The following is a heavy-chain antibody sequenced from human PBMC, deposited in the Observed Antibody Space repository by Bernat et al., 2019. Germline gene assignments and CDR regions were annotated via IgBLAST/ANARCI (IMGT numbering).Heavy chain of an antibody. D-gene: IGHD3-16*01. V-gene: IGHV3-30*03. J-gene: IGHJ5*02. Sequence: QVQLVESGGGVVQPGRSLRLTCAASGFTFTSYGMHWVRQAPGKGLEWVAVISYDGIDKYYADSVKGRFTISRDNSKNTLILQMNSLRTEDSAAYYCAIRGRYVYREPWFDPWGQGTLVTVSS. CDR2: ISYDGIDK. CDR3: AIRGRYVYREPWFDP. CDR1: GFTFTSYG.